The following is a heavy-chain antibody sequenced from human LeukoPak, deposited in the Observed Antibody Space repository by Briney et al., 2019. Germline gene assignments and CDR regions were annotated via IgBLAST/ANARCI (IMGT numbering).Heavy chain of an antibody. CDR2: VSGDGGRT. V-gene: IGHV3-43*02. CDR3: ARDRMSRAPTYFHH. D-gene: IGHD2-2*01. CDR1: GFTFDEFA. J-gene: IGHJ1*01. Sequence: GGSLRLSCAASGFTFDEFAMHWVRQAPGKGLEWVSFVSGDGGRTDYADSVKGRFTISRDNSKNSLYLQMNSLTAEDTALYFCARDRMSRAPTYFHHWGQGTLVTVSA.